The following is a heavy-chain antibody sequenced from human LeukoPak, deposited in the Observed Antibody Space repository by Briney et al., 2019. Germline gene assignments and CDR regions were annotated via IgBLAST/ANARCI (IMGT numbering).Heavy chain of an antibody. V-gene: IGHV4-30-2*01. CDR3: AREGGSGWYLGY. Sequence: PSQTLSLTCAVSGGSISSGGYSWSWIRQPPGKGLEWIGYIYHSGSTYYNPSLKSRVTISVDRSKNQFSLKLSSVTAADTVVYYCAREGGSGWYLGYWGQGTLVTVSS. J-gene: IGHJ4*02. CDR2: IYHSGST. CDR1: GGSISSGGYS. D-gene: IGHD6-19*01.